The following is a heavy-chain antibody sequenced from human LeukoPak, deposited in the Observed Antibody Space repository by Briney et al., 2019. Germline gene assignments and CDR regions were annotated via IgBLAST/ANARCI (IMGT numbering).Heavy chain of an antibody. J-gene: IGHJ4*02. Sequence: SETLSLTCGVSGGFIINGKWWSWVRQPPGKGLEWIGEISHSGSPNYNPSLEDRLTISVDTAKNQFSLKLSSVTAADTAVYYCARDSIAGYSLSWWGQGTLVTVSS. V-gene: IGHV4/OR15-8*01. CDR3: ARDSIAGYSLSW. CDR2: ISHSGSP. CDR1: GGFIINGKW. D-gene: IGHD3-9*01.